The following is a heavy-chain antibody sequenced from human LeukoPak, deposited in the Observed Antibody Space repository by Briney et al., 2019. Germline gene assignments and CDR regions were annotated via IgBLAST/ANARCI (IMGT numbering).Heavy chain of an antibody. J-gene: IGHJ4*02. CDR1: GFTFTNNF. Sequence: GGSLRLSCAASGFTFTNNFMSWVRQVPGKGLEWVSAISGSGGSTYYADSVKGRFTISRDNAKNSLYLQMNSLRAEDTALYYCARVAEAAAFDYWGQGTLVTVSS. V-gene: IGHV3-23*01. CDR3: ARVAEAAAFDY. D-gene: IGHD6-13*01. CDR2: ISGSGGST.